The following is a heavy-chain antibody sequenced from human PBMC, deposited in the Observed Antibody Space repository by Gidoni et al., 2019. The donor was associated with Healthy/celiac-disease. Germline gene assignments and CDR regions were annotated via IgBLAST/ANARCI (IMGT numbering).Heavy chain of an antibody. CDR2: IRGSGGST. Sequence: EVQLLESGGGLVQPGGSLRLSCAASGVTFSSYAMRWVRQAPGKGLEGFSAIRGSGGSTYSADSVKGRFTISRDNSKNTLYLQMNSLRAEDTAVYYCAKDRYCSGGSCYEPDNWFDPWGQGTLVTVSS. CDR3: AKDRYCSGGSCYEPDNWFDP. J-gene: IGHJ5*02. CDR1: GVTFSSYA. V-gene: IGHV3-23*01. D-gene: IGHD2-15*01.